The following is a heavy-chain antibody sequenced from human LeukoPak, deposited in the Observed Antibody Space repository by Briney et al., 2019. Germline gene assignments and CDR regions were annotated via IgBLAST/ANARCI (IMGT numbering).Heavy chain of an antibody. CDR1: GFTVSNNY. CDR2: IYSGGST. D-gene: IGHD6-19*01. V-gene: IGHV3-66*01. CDR3: ARVSQWLPDY. J-gene: IGHJ4*02. Sequence: PGGSLRLSCAASGFTVSNNYMTWVRQAPGKGLEWVSVIYSGGSTDYADSVKGRFTISRDNSKNTLLLQMHSLRAEDTAVYYCARVSQWLPDYWGQGTLVTVSP.